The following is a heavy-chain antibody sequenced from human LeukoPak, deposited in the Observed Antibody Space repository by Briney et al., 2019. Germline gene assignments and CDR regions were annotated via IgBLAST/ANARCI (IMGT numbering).Heavy chain of an antibody. V-gene: IGHV3-43D*03. J-gene: IGHJ4*02. CDR2: INWDGGST. CDR3: VKAPTLTGTAYYFDY. CDR1: GFTFVDYA. D-gene: IGHD1-1*01. Sequence: GGSLRLSCAASGFTFVDYAMHWVRQAPGKGLEWVSLINWDGGSTYYADSVKGRFTISRDNSKNSLYLEMNSLRAEDTALYYCVKAPTLTGTAYYFDYWGQGTLVTVSS.